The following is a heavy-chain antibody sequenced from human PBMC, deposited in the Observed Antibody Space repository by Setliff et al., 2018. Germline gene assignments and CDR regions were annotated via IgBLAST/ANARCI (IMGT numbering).Heavy chain of an antibody. V-gene: IGHV4-39*07. Sequence: PSETLSLTCTVSDVSISSSSFYWAWIRQPPGKGLEWIGSIYYSGSTYYNPSLTSRVTISVDTSKNQFSLKLTSVTAADTAVYYCATTTLGRYCSGGNCYFGHRGQGTLVTVSS. CDR1: DVSISSSSFY. J-gene: IGHJ4*02. CDR3: ATTTLGRYCSGGNCYFGH. CDR2: IYYSGST. D-gene: IGHD2-15*01.